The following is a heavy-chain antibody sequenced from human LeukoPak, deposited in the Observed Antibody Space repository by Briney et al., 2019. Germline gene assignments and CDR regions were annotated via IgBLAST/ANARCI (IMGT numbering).Heavy chain of an antibody. CDR3: ARSYYDFWSGYFFDY. J-gene: IGHJ4*02. D-gene: IGHD3-3*01. V-gene: IGHV4-4*07. Sequence: SGTLSLTCTVSGGSISSYYWSWIRQPAGKGLEWIGRIYTSGSTNYNPSLKSRVTMSVDTSKNQFSLKLSSVTAADTAVYYCARSYYDFWSGYFFDYWGQGTLVTVSS. CDR2: IYTSGST. CDR1: GGSISSYY.